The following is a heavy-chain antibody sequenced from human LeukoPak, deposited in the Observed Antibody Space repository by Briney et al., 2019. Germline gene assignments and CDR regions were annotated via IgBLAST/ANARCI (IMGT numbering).Heavy chain of an antibody. CDR2: IYYSGST. CDR1: GGSISSYY. D-gene: IGHD1-1*01. J-gene: IGHJ3*02. CDR3: ARDRWNDEDDAFDI. V-gene: IGHV4-59*12. Sequence: PSETLSLTCTVSGGSISSYYWSWIRQPPGKGLEWIGYIYYSGSTNYNPSLKSRVTISVDTSKNQFSLKLSSVTAADTAVYYCARDRWNDEDDAFDIWGQGTMVTVSS.